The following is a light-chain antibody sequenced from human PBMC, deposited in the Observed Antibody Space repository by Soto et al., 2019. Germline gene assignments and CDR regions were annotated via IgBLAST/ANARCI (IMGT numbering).Light chain of an antibody. CDR3: PQFGISGRT. J-gene: IGKJ1*01. CDR1: QSVSSSY. Sequence: ELLLTQPLGTLSLSPGERANLSCRASQSVSSSYLAWYKQKPGQAARILIDGARIRGTSIPDRFSGSGAGSDFTISISRLVREDFAVSYCPQFGISGRTFGQGT. V-gene: IGKV3-20*01. CDR2: GAR.